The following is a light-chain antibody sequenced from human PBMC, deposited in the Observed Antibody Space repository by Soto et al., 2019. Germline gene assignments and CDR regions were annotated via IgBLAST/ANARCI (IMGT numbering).Light chain of an antibody. CDR1: QSISKW. V-gene: IGKV1-5*01. CDR2: DAS. CDR3: QQVESYPST. J-gene: IGKJ4*01. Sequence: DIQMTQTTSTLSASVVDRLVITFLASQSISKWLAWYQQKPGKAPEFLIYDASTLESGVPSRFSGSGSGTDFTLTISSLQPEDFATYFCQQVESYPSTFGGGTKVDIK.